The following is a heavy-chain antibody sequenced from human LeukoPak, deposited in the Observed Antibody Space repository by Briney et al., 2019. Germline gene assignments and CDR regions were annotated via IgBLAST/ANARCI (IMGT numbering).Heavy chain of an antibody. Sequence: PSETPSLTSAVYCGSFSGYFWNWIRHPPREGLEWIGEINHSGSTNYSPSLKSRVTISFDTSKNQFSLKLSSVTAADTAVYYCARGRAFFDWGQGTLVTVSS. V-gene: IGHV4-34*01. CDR3: ARGRAFFD. J-gene: IGHJ4*02. D-gene: IGHD3-3*02. CDR2: INHSGST. CDR1: CGSFSGYF.